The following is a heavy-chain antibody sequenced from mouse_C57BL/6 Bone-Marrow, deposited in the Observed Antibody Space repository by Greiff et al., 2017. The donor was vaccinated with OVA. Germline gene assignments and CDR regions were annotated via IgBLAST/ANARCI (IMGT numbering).Heavy chain of an antibody. D-gene: IGHD1-1*01. J-gene: IGHJ4*01. CDR3: ARWGYGSSYDMDY. V-gene: IGHV1-81*01. Sequence: QVHVKQSGAELARPGASVTLSCTASGYTFTSYGISWVKQRTGQGLEWIGEIYPRSGNTYYNEKFKGKGTLTADKSSSTAYMEIRSLTSEDSAVYFCARWGYGSSYDMDYWGRGKSVTVTA. CDR2: IYPRSGNT. CDR1: GYTFTSYG.